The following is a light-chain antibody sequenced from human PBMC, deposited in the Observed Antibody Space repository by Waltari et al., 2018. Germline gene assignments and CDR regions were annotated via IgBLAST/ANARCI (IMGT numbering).Light chain of an antibody. V-gene: IGKV1-39*01. CDR1: QTIDNY. CDR2: AAS. CDR3: QQTYNPPFT. J-gene: IGKJ4*02. Sequence: DIQMTQSPSSLSASVGDRVTITCRASQTIDNYLNWYQQKPGKAPDLLIFAASSLRTGVPSRFSGSQSGTDFTLTISSLRPEDFATYYCQQTYNPPFTFGGGTKVEFK.